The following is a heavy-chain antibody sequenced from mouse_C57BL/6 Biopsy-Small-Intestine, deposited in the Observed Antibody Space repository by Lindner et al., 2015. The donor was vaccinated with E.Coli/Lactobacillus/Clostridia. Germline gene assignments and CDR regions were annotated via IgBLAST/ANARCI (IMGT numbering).Heavy chain of an antibody. J-gene: IGHJ2*01. CDR3: ARGGSPPY. V-gene: IGHV1-85*01. CDR2: IYPRDGST. CDR1: GYTFTSYD. Sequence: VQLQESGAELMKPGASVKLSCKATGYTFTSYDINWVMQRPGQGLEWIGWIYPRDGSTDYNEKFKGKATLTVDSSSSTAYMELHSLTSEDSAVLFCARGGSPPYWGQGTTLTVSS.